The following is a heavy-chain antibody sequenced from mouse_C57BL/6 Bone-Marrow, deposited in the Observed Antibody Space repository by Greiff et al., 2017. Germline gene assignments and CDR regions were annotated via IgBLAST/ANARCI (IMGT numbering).Heavy chain of an antibody. Sequence: QLQLKESGPGLVAPSQSLSITCTASGYSLTSYAISWVRQPPGKGLEWLGVIWPGGGTNYNSPLKSRLSISKDNSKSQVFLKMNSLQTDDTARYDCARNPYYGSVYFDYWGQGTTLTVSS. CDR1: GYSLTSYA. CDR2: IWPGGGT. V-gene: IGHV2-9-1*01. J-gene: IGHJ2*01. CDR3: ARNPYYGSVYFDY. D-gene: IGHD1-1*01.